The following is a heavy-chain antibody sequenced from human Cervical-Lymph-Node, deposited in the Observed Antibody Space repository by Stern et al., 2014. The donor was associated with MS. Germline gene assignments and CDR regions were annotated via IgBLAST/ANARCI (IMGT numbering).Heavy chain of an antibody. CDR1: GYNFASYW. V-gene: IGHV5-51*01. Sequence: EVQLEESGAEVKKPGESLKISCKGSGYNFASYWIGWVRQGPGKGLEWTGLIYPDASDARYTPSFQGQVTLSADESIGTAYLQWSSLKASDTAFYFCARKGTYGLDYWGQGALVTVSS. D-gene: IGHD3-10*01. CDR2: IYPDASDA. J-gene: IGHJ4*02. CDR3: ARKGTYGLDY.